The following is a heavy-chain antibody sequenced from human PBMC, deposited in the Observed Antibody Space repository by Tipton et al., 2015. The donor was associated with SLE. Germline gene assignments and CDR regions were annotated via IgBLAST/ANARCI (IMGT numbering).Heavy chain of an antibody. Sequence: SLRLSCAASGFTFDDYAMHWVRQAPGKGLEWVSGISWNSGSIGYADSVKGRFTISRDNAKNSLYLQMNSLRAEDTALYYCAKDIFRGYSYGLFDYWGQGTLVTVSS. D-gene: IGHD5-18*01. J-gene: IGHJ4*02. CDR3: AKDIFRGYSYGLFDY. V-gene: IGHV3-9*01. CDR2: ISWNSGSI. CDR1: GFTFDDYA.